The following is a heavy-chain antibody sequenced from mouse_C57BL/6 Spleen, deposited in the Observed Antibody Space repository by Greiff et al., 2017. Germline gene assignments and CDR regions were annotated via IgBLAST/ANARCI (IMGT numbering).Heavy chain of an antibody. D-gene: IGHD2-4*01. Sequence: EVQGVESGGGLVKPGGSLKLSCAASGFTFSSYAMSWVRQTPEKRLEWVATISDGGSYTYYPDHVKGRFTISRDNAKNNLYLHMSHLKSEDTAMYYCARVRDDYYFDYWGQGTTLTVSS. V-gene: IGHV5-4*01. CDR3: ARVRDDYYFDY. CDR2: ISDGGSYT. J-gene: IGHJ2*01. CDR1: GFTFSSYA.